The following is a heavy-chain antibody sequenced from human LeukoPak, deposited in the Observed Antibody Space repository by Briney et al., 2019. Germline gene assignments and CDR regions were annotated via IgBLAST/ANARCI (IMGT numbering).Heavy chain of an antibody. CDR2: IRSRLYGGTT. J-gene: IGHJ4*02. V-gene: IGHV3-49*04. D-gene: IGHD1-26*01. CDR1: GFTFGDYG. CDR3: GRGLTVVGAKYYFDY. Sequence: PGRSLRLSCTTTGFTFGDYGMTWVRQAPGKGLEWVGFIRSRLYGGTTEYAASVKDRFTDSRDDSKSIAYLQMNNVNTEDTAVYFRGRGLTVVGAKYYFDYWGQGTLVTVSS.